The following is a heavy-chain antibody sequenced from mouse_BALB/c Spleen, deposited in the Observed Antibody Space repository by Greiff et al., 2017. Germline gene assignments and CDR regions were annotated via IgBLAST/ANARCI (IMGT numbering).Heavy chain of an antibody. J-gene: IGHJ2*01. CDR1: GFTFSSYT. CDR3: TRDRGYGLDY. D-gene: IGHD1-2*01. CDR2: ISSGGSYT. V-gene: IGHV5-6-4*01. Sequence: EVKLVESGGGLVKPGGSLKLSCAASGFTFSSYTMSWVRQTPEKRLEWVATISSGGSYTYYPDSVKGRFTISRDNAKNTLYLQMSSLKSEDTAMYYCTRDRGYGLDYWGQGTTLTVSS.